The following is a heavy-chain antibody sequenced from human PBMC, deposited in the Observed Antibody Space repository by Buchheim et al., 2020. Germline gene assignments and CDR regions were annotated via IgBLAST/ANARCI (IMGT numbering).Heavy chain of an antibody. D-gene: IGHD6-6*01. CDR2: INHSGST. V-gene: IGHV4-34*01. CDR3: ARGLFGVAARRGYYYYYYMDV. Sequence: QVQLQQWGAGLLKPSETLSLTCAVYGGSFSGYYWSWIRQPPGKGLEWIGEINHSGSTNYNPSLKSRVTISVDTSKNQFYLKLSSVTAADTAVYYCARGLFGVAARRGYYYYYYMDVWGKGTT. J-gene: IGHJ6*03. CDR1: GGSFSGYY.